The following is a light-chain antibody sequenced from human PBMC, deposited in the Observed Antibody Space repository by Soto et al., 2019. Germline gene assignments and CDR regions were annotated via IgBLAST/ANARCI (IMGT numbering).Light chain of an antibody. V-gene: IGLV1-40*01. J-gene: IGLJ1*01. CDR1: SSNIGRNYD. Sequence: QLVLTQPPSVSGAPGQRVTISCTGSSSNIGRNYDVHWYQHVPGTAPKLVIYSSTNRPSGVPDRFSGSKSATSASLAITGLQAEDEADYYCQSYDRSLSAHYVFGTGTKLTVL. CDR3: QSYDRSLSAHYV. CDR2: SST.